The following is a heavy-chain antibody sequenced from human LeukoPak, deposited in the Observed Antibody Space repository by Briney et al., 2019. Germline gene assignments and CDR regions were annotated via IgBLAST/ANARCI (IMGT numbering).Heavy chain of an antibody. Sequence: GGSLRLSCAASGFTVSSYYMNWVRQAPGKELEWVSVIYTGGGRYYADSVRGRFTISRDTSKNMVFLQMNSLRVEDTAVYYCARGPHETRGVITPYYYYYYMDVWGKGTTVTISS. CDR2: IYTGGGR. V-gene: IGHV3-53*01. J-gene: IGHJ6*03. CDR1: GFTVSSYY. CDR3: ARGPHETRGVITPYYYYYYMDV. D-gene: IGHD3-10*01.